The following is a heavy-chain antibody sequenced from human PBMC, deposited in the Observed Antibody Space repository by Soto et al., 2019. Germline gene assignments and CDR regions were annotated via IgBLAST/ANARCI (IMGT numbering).Heavy chain of an antibody. Sequence: GGSLRLSCEASGFIFSNFGMHWVRQAPGKGLEWVAVVSHDGSNKKYLDSVEGRFTISRDNSKNTLYLEMNSLRAEDTAVYYCAKDTYYYSSNGYYSFDDWAQGTLVTVSS. CDR2: VSHDGSNK. CDR1: GFIFSNFG. J-gene: IGHJ4*02. V-gene: IGHV3-30*18. CDR3: AKDTYYYSSNGYYSFDD. D-gene: IGHD3-22*01.